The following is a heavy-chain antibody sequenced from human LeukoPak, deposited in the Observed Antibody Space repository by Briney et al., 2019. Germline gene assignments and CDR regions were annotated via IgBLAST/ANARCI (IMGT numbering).Heavy chain of an antibody. CDR1: GGSISSYY. Sequence: SETLSLTCSVSGGSISSYYWSWIRQPPGKGLEWIGYMYYSGSTNYNPSLKSRVTMSVDTSKNQFSLKLSSVTAADTAVYYCARDNRYYDILTGYQDDAFDIWGQGTMVTVSS. J-gene: IGHJ3*02. V-gene: IGHV4-59*12. CDR2: MYYSGST. CDR3: ARDNRYYDILTGYQDDAFDI. D-gene: IGHD3-9*01.